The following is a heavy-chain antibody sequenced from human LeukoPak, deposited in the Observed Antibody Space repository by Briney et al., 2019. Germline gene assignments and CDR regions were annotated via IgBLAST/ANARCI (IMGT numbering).Heavy chain of an antibody. Sequence: GGSLRLSCAASGFTFSSYAMTWVRQAPGRGLEWVSTISGSGENTYHADPVKGRFTISRDNSKNTLYLQMSSLRAEDTAVYYCARELATVTTGYWGQGTLVTVSS. V-gene: IGHV3-23*01. CDR3: ARELATVTTGY. J-gene: IGHJ4*02. CDR1: GFTFSSYA. D-gene: IGHD4-17*01. CDR2: ISGSGENT.